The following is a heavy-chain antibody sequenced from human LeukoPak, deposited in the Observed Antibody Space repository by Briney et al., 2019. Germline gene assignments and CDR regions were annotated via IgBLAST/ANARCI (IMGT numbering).Heavy chain of an antibody. CDR2: IYYSGST. Sequence: PSETLSLTCTVSGGSISSSSYYWGWIRQPPGKGLEWIGSIYYSGSTYYNPSLKSRVTISVDTSKNQFSLKLSSVTAADTAVYYCASRHDYGDSIGDYWGQGTLVTVSS. J-gene: IGHJ4*02. V-gene: IGHV4-39*01. CDR3: ASRHDYGDSIGDY. D-gene: IGHD4-17*01. CDR1: GGSISSSSYY.